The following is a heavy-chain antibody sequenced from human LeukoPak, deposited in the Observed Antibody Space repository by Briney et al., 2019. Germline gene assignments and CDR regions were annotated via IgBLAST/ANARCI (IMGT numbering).Heavy chain of an antibody. CDR2: ITDSGTGT. J-gene: IGHJ4*02. CDR3: ARTGYIYGTPLNY. V-gene: IGHV3-23*01. D-gene: IGHD5-18*01. CDR1: GFTFSSYA. Sequence: GGSLRLSCAASGFTFSSYALSWVRQAPGNGLEWVSGITDSGTGTYYADSVKGRFTISRDNSKNTVYLQMSSLRAEDTAVYYCARTGYIYGTPLNYWGQGTLVTVSS.